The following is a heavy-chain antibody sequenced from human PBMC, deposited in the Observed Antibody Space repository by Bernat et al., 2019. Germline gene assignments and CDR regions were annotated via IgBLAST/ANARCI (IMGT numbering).Heavy chain of an antibody. Sequence: QVQLVESGGGVVQPGRSLRLSCAASGFTFSSYAMHWVRQAPGKGLEWVAVISYDGSNKYYTDSVKGRFTISRDNSKNTLYLQMNSLRAEDTAVYYCARDPLGRMVAALGHFDDWGQGTLVSVSS. CDR2: ISYDGSNK. D-gene: IGHD4/OR15-4a*01. V-gene: IGHV3-30-3*01. CDR3: ARDPLGRMVAALGHFDD. J-gene: IGHJ4*02. CDR1: GFTFSSYA.